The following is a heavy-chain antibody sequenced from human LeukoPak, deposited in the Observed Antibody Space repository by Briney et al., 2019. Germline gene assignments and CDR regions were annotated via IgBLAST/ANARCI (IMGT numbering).Heavy chain of an antibody. V-gene: IGHV1-8*01. CDR3: ARALAQGQWLVRGYYYYMDV. D-gene: IGHD6-19*01. J-gene: IGHJ6*03. Sequence: ASVKVSCKASGYTFTSYDINWVRQATGQGLEWMGWMNPNSGNTGYAQKFQGRVTMTRNPSISTAYMELSSLRSGDTAVYNCARALAQGQWLVRGYYYYMDVWGKGTTVTVSS. CDR1: GYTFTSYD. CDR2: MNPNSGNT.